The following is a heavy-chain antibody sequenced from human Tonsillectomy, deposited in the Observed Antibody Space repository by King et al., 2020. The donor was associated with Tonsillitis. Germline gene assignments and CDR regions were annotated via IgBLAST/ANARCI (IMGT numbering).Heavy chain of an antibody. CDR1: GGSFSDYY. CDR2: VNHSGST. D-gene: IGHD5-18*01. Sequence: VQLQQWGAGLLKPSETLSLTCAVHGGSFSDYYWSWIRQPPGKGLEWIGEVNHSGSTNYNPSLKSRVTISLDTPKNQFSLNLSSVTAADTAVYYCARVFVGGYGYGFRSWYFDLWGRGTLVTVSS. CDR3: ARVFVGGYGYGFRSWYFDL. V-gene: IGHV4-34*01. J-gene: IGHJ2*01.